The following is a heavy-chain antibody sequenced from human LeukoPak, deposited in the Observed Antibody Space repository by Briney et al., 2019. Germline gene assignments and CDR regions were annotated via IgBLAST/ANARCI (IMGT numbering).Heavy chain of an antibody. Sequence: SESLSPTCTVSGGSIGTYYWSWIRQPPGKGLEWIGYIYYTGSTDYNASLKSRVTISVDTSKNQFSLRLTSVTAADTAVYYCARHWSHSVAQFGRSYWFDPWGQGTLVTVSS. CDR1: GGSIGTYY. D-gene: IGHD2-15*01. CDR2: IYYTGST. CDR3: ARHWSHSVAQFGRSYWFDP. J-gene: IGHJ5*02. V-gene: IGHV4-59*08.